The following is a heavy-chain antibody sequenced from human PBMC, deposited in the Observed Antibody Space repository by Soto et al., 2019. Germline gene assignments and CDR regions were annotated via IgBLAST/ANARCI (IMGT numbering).Heavy chain of an antibody. CDR2: ISAYNGNT. CDR1: GYTFTSYG. J-gene: IGHJ6*02. CDR3: AREGSTSGYSYYYGMDV. Sequence: QVQLVQSGAEVKKPGASVKVSCKASGYTFTSYGISWVRQAPGQGLEWMGWISAYNGNTNYAQKLQGRVTMTTDTSXSXXYMELRSLRSDDTAVYYCAREGSTSGYSYYYGMDVWGQGTTVTVSS. D-gene: IGHD2-2*02. V-gene: IGHV1-18*01.